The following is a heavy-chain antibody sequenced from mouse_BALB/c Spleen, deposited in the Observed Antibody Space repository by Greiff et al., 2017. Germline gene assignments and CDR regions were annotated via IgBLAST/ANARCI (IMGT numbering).Heavy chain of an antibody. V-gene: IGHV7-3*02. CDR3: ARDKVPFAY. J-gene: IGHJ3*01. Sequence: EVKLVESGGGLVQPGGSLRLSCATSGFTFTDYYMSWVRQPPGKALEWLGFIRNKANGYTTEYSASVKGRFTISRDNSQSILYLQMNTLRAEDSATYYCARDKVPFAYWGQGTLGTVSA. D-gene: IGHD6-1*01. CDR1: GFTFTDYY. CDR2: IRNKANGYTT.